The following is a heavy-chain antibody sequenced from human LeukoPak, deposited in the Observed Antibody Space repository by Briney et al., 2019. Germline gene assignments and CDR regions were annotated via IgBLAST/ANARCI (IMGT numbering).Heavy chain of an antibody. J-gene: IGHJ6*02. V-gene: IGHV3-30-3*01. CDR1: RFTFSSYA. CDR3: ARDPERVVPPYYYYGMDV. D-gene: IGHD2-2*01. Sequence: GRSLRLSCAASRFTFSSYAMHWVRQAQGKGLEWVAVISYDGSNKYYADSVKGRFTISRDNSKNTLYLQMNSLRAEDTAVYYCARDPERVVPPYYYYGMDVWGQGTTVTVSS. CDR2: ISYDGSNK.